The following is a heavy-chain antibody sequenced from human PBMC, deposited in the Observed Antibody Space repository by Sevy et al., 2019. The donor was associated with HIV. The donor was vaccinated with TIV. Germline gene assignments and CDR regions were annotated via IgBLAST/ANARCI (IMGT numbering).Heavy chain of an antibody. CDR2: ISYDGSNK. Sequence: GGYLRLSCAASGVTFINHAMHWVRQAPGKGLEWVTVISYDGSNKYYADSVKGRFTISRDTSKSTVYLQMDSLRAEDSVVYYCARDLNSGYANYYYYGMDVWDQGSTVTVSS. D-gene: IGHD5-12*01. V-gene: IGHV3-30*04. CDR3: ARDLNSGYANYYYYGMDV. CDR1: GVTFINHA. J-gene: IGHJ6*02.